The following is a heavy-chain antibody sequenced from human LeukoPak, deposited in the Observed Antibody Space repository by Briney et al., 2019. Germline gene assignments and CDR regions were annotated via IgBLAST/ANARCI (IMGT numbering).Heavy chain of an antibody. Sequence: PSETLSLTCTVSGGSISSYYWSWIRQPAGKGLEWIGRIYTSGSTNYNPSLKSRVTMSVDTSKNQFSLKLSSVTAADTAVYYCARGPGIAAARGVRTEFDPWGQGTLVTVSS. J-gene: IGHJ5*02. V-gene: IGHV4-4*07. D-gene: IGHD6-13*01. CDR2: IYTSGST. CDR1: GGSISSYY. CDR3: ARGPGIAAARGVRTEFDP.